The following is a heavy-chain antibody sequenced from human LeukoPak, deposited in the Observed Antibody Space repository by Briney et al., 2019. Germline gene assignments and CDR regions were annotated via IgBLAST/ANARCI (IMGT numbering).Heavy chain of an antibody. V-gene: IGHV1-24*01. J-gene: IGHJ4*02. CDR2: FDPEDGET. CDR1: GYTLTELS. CDR3: ATDLQVVTVIRGVSDY. Sequence: ASVKVSCKVSGYTLTELSMHWVRQAPAKGLEWMGGFDPEDGETIYAQKFQGRVTMTEDTSTDTAYMELSSLRSEDTAVYYCATDLQVVTVIRGVSDYWGQGTLVTVSS. D-gene: IGHD3-10*01.